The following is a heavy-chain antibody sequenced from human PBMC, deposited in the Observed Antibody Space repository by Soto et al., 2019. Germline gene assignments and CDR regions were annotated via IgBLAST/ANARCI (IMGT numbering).Heavy chain of an antibody. CDR1: GGSISSSS. J-gene: IGHJ4*02. CDR2: IYNNGRT. Sequence: SETLSLTCTVSGGSISSSSWSWIRQPPGRGLEWIGYIYNNGRTDYNPSLKSRVTISVDTSKNHFSLKLSSVTAADTAVYYCARGRGTAMVEYYFDYWGQGTLVTVSS. D-gene: IGHD5-18*01. V-gene: IGHV4-59*01. CDR3: ARGRGTAMVEYYFDY.